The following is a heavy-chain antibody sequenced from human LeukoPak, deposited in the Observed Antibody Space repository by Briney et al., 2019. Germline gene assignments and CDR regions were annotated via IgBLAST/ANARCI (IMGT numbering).Heavy chain of an antibody. D-gene: IGHD5-18*01. V-gene: IGHV1-69*05. CDR3: ARMGSRGYTYYYYMDV. Sequence: SVKVSCMASGGTFSSYAISWVRQAPGQGLEWMGGIIPIFGTANYAQKFQGRVTITTDESTSTAYMELSSLRSEDTAVYYCARMGSRGYTYYYYMDVWGRGTTVTVSS. J-gene: IGHJ6*03. CDR2: IIPIFGTA. CDR1: GGTFSSYA.